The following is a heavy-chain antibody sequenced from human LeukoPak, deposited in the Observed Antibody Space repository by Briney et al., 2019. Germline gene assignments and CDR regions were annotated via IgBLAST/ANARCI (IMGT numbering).Heavy chain of an antibody. CDR1: GYTFTSDG. CDR3: ARERHGDYID. CDR2: ISTYNGNT. J-gene: IGHJ4*02. V-gene: IGHV1-18*01. D-gene: IGHD4-17*01. Sequence: GASVKVSCKASGYTFTSDGISWVRQAPGQGLEWMGWISTYNGNTNYARKLQGRVTMTTDTSTSTAYMELRSLRSDDTAVYYCARERHGDYIDWGQGTLVTVSS.